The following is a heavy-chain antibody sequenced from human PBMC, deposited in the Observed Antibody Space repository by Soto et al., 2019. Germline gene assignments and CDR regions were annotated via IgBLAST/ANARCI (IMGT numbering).Heavy chain of an antibody. CDR1: GDIVSSNSAA. CDR2: TYYRSKWYN. Sequence: SQTLSLTCAISGDIVSSNSAAWNWIRQSPSRGLEWLGRTYYRSKWYNDYAVSVKSRITINPDTSKNQFSLQLNSVTPEDTAVYYCARDRCTNGVCHNWSDPWGQGTLVTVSS. CDR3: ARDRCTNGVCHNWSDP. D-gene: IGHD2-8*01. V-gene: IGHV6-1*01. J-gene: IGHJ5*02.